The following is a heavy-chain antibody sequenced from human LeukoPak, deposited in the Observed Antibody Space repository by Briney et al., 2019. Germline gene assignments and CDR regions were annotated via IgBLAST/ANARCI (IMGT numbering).Heavy chain of an antibody. Sequence: GGSLRLSCAASGFTFSSYSMNWVRQAPGKGLEWVSSISSSSSYIYYADSVKGRFTISRDNAKNSLYLQMNSLRAEDTAVYYCARGKEVITMLRGLKPGYYFDYWGQGTLVTVSS. D-gene: IGHD3-10*01. CDR1: GFTFSSYS. CDR2: ISSSSSYI. V-gene: IGHV3-21*01. CDR3: ARGKEVITMLRGLKPGYYFDY. J-gene: IGHJ4*02.